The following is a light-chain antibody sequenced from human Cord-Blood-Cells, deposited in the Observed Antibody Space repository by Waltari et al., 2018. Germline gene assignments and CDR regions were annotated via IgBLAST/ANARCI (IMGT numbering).Light chain of an antibody. CDR2: EGS. CDR3: CSYAGSSTWV. Sequence: QSALTQPASVSGSPGQSITISCTGTSSDVGSYNLVSWYQQHPGKATQLMIDEGSKRPSGVSIRFSGSKSGNTASLTISGLQAEDEADYYCCSYAGSSTWVFGGGTKLTVL. J-gene: IGLJ3*02. CDR1: SSDVGSYNL. V-gene: IGLV2-23*01.